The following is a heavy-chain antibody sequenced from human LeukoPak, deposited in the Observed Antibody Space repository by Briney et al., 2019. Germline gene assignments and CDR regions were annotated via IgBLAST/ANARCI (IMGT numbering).Heavy chain of an antibody. CDR2: INPNSGGT. CDR3: ARVLWELRLDY. CDR1: GYTFTGYY. D-gene: IGHD1-26*01. Sequence: ASVKVSCKASGYTFTGYYMHWVRQAPGQWLEWMGWINPNSGGTNYAQKFQGRVTMTTDTSISTAYMELSRLRSDDTAVYYCARVLWELRLDYWGQGTLVTVSS. V-gene: IGHV1-2*02. J-gene: IGHJ4*02.